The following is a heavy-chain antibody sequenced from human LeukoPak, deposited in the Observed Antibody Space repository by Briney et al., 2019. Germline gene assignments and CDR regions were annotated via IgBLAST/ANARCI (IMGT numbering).Heavy chain of an antibody. V-gene: IGHV4-34*01. CDR1: GGSFSGYY. Sequence: SETLSLTCAVYGGSFSGYYWTWIRQPPGKGLEWIGEINHSVSTNYNPSLKSRVTISVDTSKNQFSLKLSSVTAADTAVYYCARGSRRPLYYYGSGSSGHWFDPWGQGTLVTVSS. CDR2: INHSVST. D-gene: IGHD3-10*01. CDR3: ARGSRRPLYYYGSGSSGHWFDP. J-gene: IGHJ5*02.